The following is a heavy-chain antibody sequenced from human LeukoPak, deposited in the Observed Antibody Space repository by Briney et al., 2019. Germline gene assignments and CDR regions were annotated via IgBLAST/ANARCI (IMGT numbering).Heavy chain of an antibody. CDR3: ARYIVQDAFDI. CDR1: GFTFSSYW. D-gene: IGHD2/OR15-2a*01. CDR2: IKQDGSEK. Sequence: GGSLRLXCAASGFTFSSYWMSWVRQAPGKGLEWVANIKQDGSEKYYVDSVKGRFTISRDSAKNSLYLQMNSLRAEDTAVYYCARYIVQDAFDIWGQGTMVTVSS. J-gene: IGHJ3*02. V-gene: IGHV3-7*01.